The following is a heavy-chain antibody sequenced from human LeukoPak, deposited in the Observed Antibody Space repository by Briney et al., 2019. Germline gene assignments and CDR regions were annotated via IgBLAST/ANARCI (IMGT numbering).Heavy chain of an antibody. CDR2: IYTSGST. V-gene: IGHV4-4*09. D-gene: IGHD4-11*01. CDR3: ARHATVTANFDY. CDR1: GGSISSYY. J-gene: IGHJ4*02. Sequence: PSETLSLTCTVSGGSISSYYWSWIRQPPGKGLEWIGYIYTSGSTNYNPSLKSRVTISVDTSKNQFSLKLSSVTAADTAVYYCARHATVTANFDYWGQGTLVTVSS.